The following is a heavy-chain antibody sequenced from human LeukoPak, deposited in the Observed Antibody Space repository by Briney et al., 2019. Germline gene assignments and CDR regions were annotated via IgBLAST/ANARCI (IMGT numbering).Heavy chain of an antibody. CDR2: ISGSGVAI. J-gene: IGHJ6*03. Sequence: GGSLRLSCAASGFTFSGYEINWVRQAPGKGLEWVSHISGSGVAIHYSDSVKGRFTISRDNAKNSLYLQLNSLRAEDTAVYYCARAGVLARAWSSTSCSYYMDVWGKGTTVTVSS. CDR3: ARAGVLARAWSSTSCSYYMDV. V-gene: IGHV3-48*03. D-gene: IGHD2-2*01. CDR1: GFTFSGYE.